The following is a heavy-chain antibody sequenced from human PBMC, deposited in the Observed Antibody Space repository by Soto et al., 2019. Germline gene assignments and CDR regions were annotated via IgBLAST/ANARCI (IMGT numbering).Heavy chain of an antibody. Sequence: QLHLVQSGAVVKKPGASVTVSCSASGYPVTAYYMHWVRQAPGRGLEWMGGINPATGAAKYTQTFRGRGTLTRDTSTGSGFMELGGLTSEDTAGFFWARGGGVGVAGSAAFDMWGQGTLVTVSS. CDR2: INPATGAA. D-gene: IGHD3-3*01. V-gene: IGHV1-2*02. J-gene: IGHJ3*02. CDR1: GYPVTAYY. CDR3: ARGGGVGVAGSAAFDM.